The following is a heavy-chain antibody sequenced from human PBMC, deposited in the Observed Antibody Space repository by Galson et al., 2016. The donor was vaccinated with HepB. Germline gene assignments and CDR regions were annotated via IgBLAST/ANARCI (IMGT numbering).Heavy chain of an antibody. Sequence: SLRLSCAASGFTFSSYSVSWVRQAPGKGLEWVSSISSSGTYIYYADSVKGRFTISRDNAKRSLYLQMNSLRAEDTAVYYRARGKEWEDAFDIWGQGTMVTVSS. J-gene: IGHJ3*02. CDR1: GFTFSSYS. D-gene: IGHD1-26*01. CDR3: ARGKEWEDAFDI. V-gene: IGHV3-21*01. CDR2: ISSSGTYI.